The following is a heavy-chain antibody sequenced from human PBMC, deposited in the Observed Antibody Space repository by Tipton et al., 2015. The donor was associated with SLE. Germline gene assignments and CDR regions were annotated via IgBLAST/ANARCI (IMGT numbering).Heavy chain of an antibody. CDR3: ARMGEGYYYNMDV. CDR1: GYRFIRYG. V-gene: IGHV1-18*01. CDR2: ITPKNGNT. J-gene: IGHJ6*03. D-gene: IGHD2-21*01. Sequence: SGAEVKKPGASVKVACKASGYRFIRYGITWVRQAPGQGLEWMGWITPKNGNTKYAQKVQGRVTMTTDTSTRTAYMELRSLRSNDAAVYYCARMGEGYYYNMDVWGKGTSVTVAS.